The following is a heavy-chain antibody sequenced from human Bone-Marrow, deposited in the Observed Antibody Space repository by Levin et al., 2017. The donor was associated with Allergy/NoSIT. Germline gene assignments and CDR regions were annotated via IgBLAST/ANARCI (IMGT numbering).Heavy chain of an antibody. Sequence: QTGGSLRLSCVASGFTFDDYEMNWVRQRPGKGLEWVSGISWDSGRIVYADSVKGRFTISRDNAKNSLYLQVNSLRGEDTAFYYCARKGPHPARDALDIWGQGTMVTVSS. V-gene: IGHV3-9*01. CDR3: ARKGPHPARDALDI. CDR1: GFTFDDYE. CDR2: ISWDSGRI. J-gene: IGHJ3*02.